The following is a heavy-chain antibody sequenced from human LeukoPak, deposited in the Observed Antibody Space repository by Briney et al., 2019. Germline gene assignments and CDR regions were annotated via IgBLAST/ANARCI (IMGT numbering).Heavy chain of an antibody. Sequence: SETLSLTCTVSGGSISSYYWSWIRQPAGKGLEWIGRIYTSGSTNYNPSLKSRVTMSVDTSKNQFSLKLSSVSAADTAVYYCARDQPTVTTRPYYYGMDVWGQGTTVTVSS. V-gene: IGHV4-4*07. D-gene: IGHD4-17*01. CDR3: ARDQPTVTTRPYYYGMDV. CDR2: IYTSGST. J-gene: IGHJ6*02. CDR1: GGSISSYY.